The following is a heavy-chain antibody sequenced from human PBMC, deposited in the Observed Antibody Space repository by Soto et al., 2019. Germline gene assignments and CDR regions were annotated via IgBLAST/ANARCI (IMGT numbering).Heavy chain of an antibody. V-gene: IGHV3-33*01. CDR2: IWHDGSKK. CDR3: ASQAFDY. Sequence: GGSLRLSCTASGFIFRDYGMQWVRQAPGKGLEWLAFIWHDGSKKYYADSLKGRFTISRDTSKNTMYLQMSSPTVEDTAVYYCASQAFDYWGQGTLVTVS. CDR1: GFIFRDYG. J-gene: IGHJ4*02.